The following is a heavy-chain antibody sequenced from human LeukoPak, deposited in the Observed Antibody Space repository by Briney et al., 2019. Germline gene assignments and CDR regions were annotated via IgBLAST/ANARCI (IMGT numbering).Heavy chain of an antibody. D-gene: IGHD1-26*01. CDR1: GGSVSNGNFY. CDR3: ARDPVGATTYDY. V-gene: IGHV4-61*01. Sequence: SETLSLTCTVSGGSVSNGNFYWSWLRQPPGKALEWIGYIYYTGSAYYSPSLEGRVRISVDTSKNQLSLKLSSVTAADTAVYYCARDPVGATTYDYWGQGTLVTVSS. CDR2: IYYTGSA. J-gene: IGHJ4*02.